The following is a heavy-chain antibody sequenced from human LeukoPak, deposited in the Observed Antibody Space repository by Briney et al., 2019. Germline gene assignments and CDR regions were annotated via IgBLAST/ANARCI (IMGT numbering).Heavy chain of an antibody. CDR2: IYYSGST. CDR1: GGSISSYY. CDR3: ARGGYYGSEIDY. V-gene: IGHV4-59*01. Sequence: SETLSLTCTVSGGSISSYYWSWIRQPPGKGLEWIGYIYYSGSTNYNPSLKSQVTISVDTSKNQFSLKLSSVTAADTAVYYCARGGYYGSEIDYWGQGTLVTVSS. J-gene: IGHJ4*02. D-gene: IGHD3-10*01.